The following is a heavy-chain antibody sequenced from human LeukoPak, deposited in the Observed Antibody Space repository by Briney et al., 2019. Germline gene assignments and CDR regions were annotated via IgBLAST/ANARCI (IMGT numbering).Heavy chain of an antibody. CDR2: IYTSGST. D-gene: IGHD5-18*01. CDR1: GGSISSGSYY. Sequence: SETLSLTCTVSGGSISSGSYYWSWIRQPAGKGLEWIGRIYTSGSTNYNPSLKSRVTMSVDTSKNQFSLKLSSVTAADTAVYYCARDVRTYSYGPDAFDIWGQGTMVTVSS. J-gene: IGHJ3*02. CDR3: ARDVRTYSYGPDAFDI. V-gene: IGHV4-61*02.